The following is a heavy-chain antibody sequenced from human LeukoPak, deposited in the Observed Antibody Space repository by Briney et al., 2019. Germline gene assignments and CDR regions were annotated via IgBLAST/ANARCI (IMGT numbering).Heavy chain of an antibody. V-gene: IGHV1-2*04. J-gene: IGHJ3*02. D-gene: IGHD4-17*01. CDR2: INPNSGGT. CDR1: GYTFTGYY. CDR3: ARSADDYGDYLDAFDI. Sequence: ASVKVSCKASGYTFTGYYMHWVRQAPGQGLEWMGWINPNSGGTNYAQKFQGWVTMTRDTSISTAYMELSRLRSDDTAVYYCARSADDYGDYLDAFDIWGQGTMVTVSS.